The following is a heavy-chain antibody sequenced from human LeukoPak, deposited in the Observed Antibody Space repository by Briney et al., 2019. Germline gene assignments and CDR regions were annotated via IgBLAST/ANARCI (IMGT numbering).Heavy chain of an antibody. CDR3: ARGKAGGLVDLFDP. V-gene: IGHV3-23*01. CDR2: IVATYEGT. Sequence: PGGSLRLSCAASGFTFSAYAMMWVRQAPGEGLEWVSSIVATYEGTFYADSVQGRFIISRDNSESTVSLQMNSLRAEDTAVYYCARGKAGGLVDLFDPWGQGTLVTVSS. CDR1: GFTFSAYA. D-gene: IGHD3/OR15-3a*01. J-gene: IGHJ5*02.